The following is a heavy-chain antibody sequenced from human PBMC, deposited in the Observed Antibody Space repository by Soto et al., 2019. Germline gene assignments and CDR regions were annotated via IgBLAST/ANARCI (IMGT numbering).Heavy chain of an antibody. J-gene: IGHJ5*02. D-gene: IGHD1-26*01. CDR1: GFTFSSYA. V-gene: IGHV3-23*01. CDR2: ISGSGGST. Sequence: GGSLRLSCAASGFTFSSYAMSWVRQAPGKGLEWVSAISGSGGSTYYADPVRGRFTISRDNSKNTLYLQMNSLRAEDTAVYYCAKPNSGSYLRVYVDWFDPWGQGTLVTVSS. CDR3: AKPNSGSYLRVYVDWFDP.